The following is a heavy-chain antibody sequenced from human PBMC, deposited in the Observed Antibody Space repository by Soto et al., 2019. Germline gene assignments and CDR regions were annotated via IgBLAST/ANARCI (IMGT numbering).Heavy chain of an antibody. D-gene: IGHD3-10*01. Sequence: SETLSLTCAVYGGSFSGYYWSWIRQPPGKGLEWIGEINHSGSTNYNPSLKSRVTISVDTSKNQFSLKLSSVTAADTAVYYCARGLRDYGSGSYYGEGYYGMDVWGQGTTVT. CDR1: GGSFSGYY. V-gene: IGHV4-34*01. J-gene: IGHJ6*02. CDR2: INHSGST. CDR3: ARGLRDYGSGSYYGEGYYGMDV.